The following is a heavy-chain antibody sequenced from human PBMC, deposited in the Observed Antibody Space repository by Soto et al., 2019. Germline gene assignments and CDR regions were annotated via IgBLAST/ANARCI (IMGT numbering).Heavy chain of an antibody. D-gene: IGHD3-22*01. CDR3: AKHLSDRSGYYNDY. CDR2: ITGSGVDT. CDR1: GFTFSSYA. J-gene: IGHJ4*02. V-gene: IGHV3-23*01. Sequence: HPGGSLRLSCVASGFTFSSYAMSWVRQAPGKGLEWVSAITGSGVDTYYADSVKGRFVISRDNSKNTLFLQMNSLRAEDTAVYYCAKHLSDRSGYYNDYWGQGTLVTVSS.